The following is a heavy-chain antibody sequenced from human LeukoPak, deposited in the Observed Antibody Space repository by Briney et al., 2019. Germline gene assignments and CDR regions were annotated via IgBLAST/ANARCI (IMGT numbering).Heavy chain of an antibody. Sequence: KASQTLSLTCTVSGGSISSGSYYWSWIRQPAGKGLEWIGEINHSGSTNYNPSLKSRVTISVDTSKNQFSLKLSSVTAADTAVYYCARPRWFGEQDAFDIWGQGTMVTVSS. CDR1: GGSISSGSYY. CDR3: ARPRWFGEQDAFDI. CDR2: INHSGST. J-gene: IGHJ3*02. V-gene: IGHV4-61*09. D-gene: IGHD3-10*01.